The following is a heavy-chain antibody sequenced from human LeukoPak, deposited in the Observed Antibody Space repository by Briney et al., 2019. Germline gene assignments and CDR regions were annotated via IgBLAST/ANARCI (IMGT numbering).Heavy chain of an antibody. CDR3: ARGLAAAGNPKGRFDP. D-gene: IGHD6-13*01. V-gene: IGHV4-4*07. Sequence: SETLSLTCTVSGGSISSYYWSWIRQPAGKGLEWIGRIYTSGSTNYNPSLKSRVTMSVDTSKNQFSLKLSSVTAADTAVYYCARGLAAAGNPKGRFDPWGQGTLVTVSS. J-gene: IGHJ5*02. CDR1: GGSISSYY. CDR2: IYTSGST.